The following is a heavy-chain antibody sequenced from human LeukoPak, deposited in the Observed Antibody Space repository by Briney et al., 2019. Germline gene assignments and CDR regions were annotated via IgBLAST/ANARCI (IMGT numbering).Heavy chain of an antibody. D-gene: IGHD3-22*01. V-gene: IGHV5-10-1*04. CDR2: IDPSDSYT. Sequence: GESLKISCKGSGYSFTSYWISWVRQMPGKGLEWMGRIDPSDSYTNYSPSFQGQVTISADKSISTAYLQWSSLKASDTAMYYCARSDYYDSSGYYNDYWGQGTLVTVSS. CDR3: ARSDYYDSSGYYNDY. J-gene: IGHJ4*02. CDR1: GYSFTSYW.